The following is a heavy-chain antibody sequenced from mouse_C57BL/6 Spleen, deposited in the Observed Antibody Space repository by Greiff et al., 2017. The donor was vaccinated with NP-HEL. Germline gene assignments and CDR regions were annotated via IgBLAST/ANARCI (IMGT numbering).Heavy chain of an antibody. D-gene: IGHD2-3*01. V-gene: IGHV2-2*01. J-gene: IGHJ3*01. Sequence: QVQLKESGPGLVQPSQCLSITCTVSGFSLTSYGVHWVRQSPGKGLEWLGVIWSGGSTDYNAAFISRLSISKDNSKSQVFFKMNSLQADDTAIYYCARRGGRYDGYGAGFAYWGQGTLVTVSA. CDR1: GFSLTSYG. CDR2: IWSGGST. CDR3: ARRGGRYDGYGAGFAY.